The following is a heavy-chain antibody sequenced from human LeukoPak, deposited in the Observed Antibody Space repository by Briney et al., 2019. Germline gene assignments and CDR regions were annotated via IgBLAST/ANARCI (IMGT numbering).Heavy chain of an antibody. V-gene: IGHV3-48*01. Sequence: GGSLRLSCAASGFTFSTSPMNWVRQAPGKGLEWVSYITYSSSTIFYADSVKGRFAVSRDNAKNSLYLQMNSLRAEDTAVYYCARDHVDTAMSDAFDIWGQGTMVTVSS. J-gene: IGHJ3*02. D-gene: IGHD5-18*01. CDR1: GFTFSTSP. CDR2: ITYSSSTI. CDR3: ARDHVDTAMSDAFDI.